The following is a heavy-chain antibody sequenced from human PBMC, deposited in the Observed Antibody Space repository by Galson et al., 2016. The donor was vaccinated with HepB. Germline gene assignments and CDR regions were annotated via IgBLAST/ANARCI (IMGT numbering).Heavy chain of an antibody. CDR3: ARSVWRWRGMDV. D-gene: IGHD2-21*01. Sequence: SLRLSCAASGFTFSYYAIHWVRQAPGKGLEWVAVISYDGSNKYYADSVKGRFTISRDNSKNMLYPQMNSLRAEDTAVYYCARSVWRWRGMDVWGQGTTVTVSS. CDR2: ISYDGSNK. J-gene: IGHJ6*02. V-gene: IGHV3-30*04. CDR1: GFTFSYYA.